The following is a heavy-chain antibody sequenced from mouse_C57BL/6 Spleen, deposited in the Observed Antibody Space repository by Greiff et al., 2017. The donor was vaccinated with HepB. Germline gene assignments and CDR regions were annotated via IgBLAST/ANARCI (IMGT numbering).Heavy chain of an antibody. Sequence: QVQLQQSGPELVKPGASVKISCKASGYAFSSSWINWVKQRPGKGLEWIGRIYPGDGDTNYDGKFKGKATLTADKSSSTAYMQLSSLTSEDSAVYFCARAGSTITTDVMDYWGQGTSVTVSS. J-gene: IGHJ4*01. D-gene: IGHD1-1*01. V-gene: IGHV1-82*01. CDR2: IYPGDGDT. CDR1: GYAFSSSW. CDR3: ARAGSTITTDVMDY.